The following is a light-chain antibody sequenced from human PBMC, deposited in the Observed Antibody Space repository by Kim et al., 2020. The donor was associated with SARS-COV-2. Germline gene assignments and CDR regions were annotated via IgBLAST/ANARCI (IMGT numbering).Light chain of an antibody. CDR1: QSVLYSSNNKNY. J-gene: IGKJ2*01. V-gene: IGKV4-1*01. CDR3: QQYYSTPYT. CDR2: WAS. Sequence: DIVMTQSPDSLAVSLGERATINCKSSQSVLYSSNNKNYLAWYQQKPGQPPKLLIYWASTRESRVPDRFSGSGSGTDFTPTISSLQAEDVAVYYCQQYYSTPYTFGQGTKLEI.